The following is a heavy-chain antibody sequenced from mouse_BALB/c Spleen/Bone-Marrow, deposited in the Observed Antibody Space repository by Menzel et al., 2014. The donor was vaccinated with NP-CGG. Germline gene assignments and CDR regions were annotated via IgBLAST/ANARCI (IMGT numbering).Heavy chain of an antibody. CDR1: GFNTKDTY. Sequence: EVQLQESGAELVKPGASVKLSCTASGFNTKDTYMHWVKQRPEQGLEWIGRIDPANGNTKYDPKFQGKATITADTSSNTACLQLSSLTSEDTAVYYCARADGYYAWFAYWGQGTLVTVSA. CDR3: ARADGYYAWFAY. V-gene: IGHV14-3*02. J-gene: IGHJ3*01. CDR2: IDPANGNT. D-gene: IGHD2-3*01.